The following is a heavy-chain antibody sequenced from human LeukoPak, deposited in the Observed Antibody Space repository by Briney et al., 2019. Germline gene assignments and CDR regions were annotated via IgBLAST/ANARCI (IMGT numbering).Heavy chain of an antibody. Sequence: GGSLRLSCAASELTFSSFAMHWVRQAPGKGLEWVAIISDDGSNKYYADSVKGRFTISRDNSKNTLYVQMNSLRADDTAVYYCAKDGHKGSTWSGAFDIWGQGTMVTVSS. CDR1: ELTFSSFA. CDR2: ISDDGSNK. V-gene: IGHV3-30*18. J-gene: IGHJ3*02. CDR3: AKDGHKGSTWSGAFDI. D-gene: IGHD6-13*01.